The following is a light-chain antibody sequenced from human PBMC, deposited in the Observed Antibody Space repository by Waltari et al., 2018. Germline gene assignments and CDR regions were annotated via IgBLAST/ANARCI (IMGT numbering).Light chain of an antibody. CDR2: DDT. J-gene: IGLJ2*01. CDR3: QVWDSDGDYVV. V-gene: IGLV3-21*02. CDR1: DIGDKR. Sequence: SYVLTHPPSVSVAPGQTARITCGGSDIGDKRVHWYQHKTGAAPRLAVYDDTDRPSGGPGGISGSNSGYTATRSITRVEAGDEADDYCQVWDSDGDYVVFGGGTKVIVL.